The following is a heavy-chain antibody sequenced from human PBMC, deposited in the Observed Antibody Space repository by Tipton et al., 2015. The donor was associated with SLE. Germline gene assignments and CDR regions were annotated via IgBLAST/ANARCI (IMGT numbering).Heavy chain of an antibody. CDR3: ARDLRGYSMDV. J-gene: IGHJ6*04. D-gene: IGHD5-18*01. Sequence: SLRLSCVASGFSLSSHEMDWVRQAPGKGLEWVSYININSRTIYYADSVKGRFIVSRDNAKNSLYLQMNGLRVEDTAVYYCARDLRGYSMDVWGKGTTVTIST. CDR1: GFSLSSHE. V-gene: IGHV3-48*03. CDR2: ININSRTI.